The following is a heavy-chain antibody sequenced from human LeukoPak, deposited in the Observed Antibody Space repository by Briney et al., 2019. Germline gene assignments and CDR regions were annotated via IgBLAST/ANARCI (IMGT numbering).Heavy chain of an antibody. CDR3: ARSIAVAGTDFDY. CDR1: GFTFSSYS. J-gene: IGHJ4*02. Sequence: GGSRRLSCAASGFTFSSYSMNWVRQAPGKGLEWVSSISSSSSYIYYADSVKGRFTISRDNAKNSLYLQMNSLRAEDTAVYYCARSIAVAGTDFDYWGQGTLVTVSS. D-gene: IGHD6-19*01. V-gene: IGHV3-21*01. CDR2: ISSSSSYI.